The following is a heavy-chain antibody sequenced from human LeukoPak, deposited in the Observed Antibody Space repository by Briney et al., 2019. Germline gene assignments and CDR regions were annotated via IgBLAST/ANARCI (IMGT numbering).Heavy chain of an antibody. Sequence: PSETLSLTCTVSGGSISSSSYYWRWIRQPPGKGLEWIGSIYYSGSTYYNPSLKSRVTISVDTSKNQFSLKLSSVTAADTAVYYCASESGYDSHGMDVWGQGTTVTVSS. CDR3: ASESGYDSHGMDV. CDR1: GGSISSSSYY. CDR2: IYYSGST. J-gene: IGHJ6*02. D-gene: IGHD5-12*01. V-gene: IGHV4-39*01.